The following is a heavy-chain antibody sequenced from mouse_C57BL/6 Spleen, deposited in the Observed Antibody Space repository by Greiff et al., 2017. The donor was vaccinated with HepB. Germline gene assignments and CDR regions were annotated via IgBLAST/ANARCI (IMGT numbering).Heavy chain of an antibody. CDR3: AVMVTRYFDY. J-gene: IGHJ2*01. V-gene: IGHV1-74*01. CDR1: GYTFTSYW. CDR2: IHPSDSDT. D-gene: IGHD2-2*01. Sequence: QVQLQQPGAELVKPGASVKVSCKASGYTFTSYWMHWVKQRPGQGLEWIGRIHPSDSDTNYNQKFKGKATWTVDKSSSPANMQLSSLTSADSAVYYCAVMVTRYFDYWGQGTTLTVSS.